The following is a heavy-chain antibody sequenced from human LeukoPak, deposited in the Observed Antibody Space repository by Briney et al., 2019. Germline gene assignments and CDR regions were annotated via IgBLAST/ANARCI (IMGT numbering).Heavy chain of an antibody. Sequence: PGGSLRLSCAASGFMFSSAGMHRVRQAPGKGLEWVAFIRYDGSNKYYADSVKGRFTISRDSSKNTLYLQMNSLRVEDTAVYYCAKAMTTVTPSDYWGQGTLVTVSS. J-gene: IGHJ4*02. CDR2: IRYDGSNK. V-gene: IGHV3-30*02. D-gene: IGHD4-17*01. CDR1: GFMFSSAG. CDR3: AKAMTTVTPSDY.